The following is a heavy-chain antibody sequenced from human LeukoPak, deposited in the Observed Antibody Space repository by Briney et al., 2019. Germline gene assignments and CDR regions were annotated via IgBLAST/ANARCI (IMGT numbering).Heavy chain of an antibody. J-gene: IGHJ4*02. CDR3: ARDRNSGYDPIGPRDY. D-gene: IGHD5-12*01. Sequence: GGSLRLSCAASGFTFSTYAMHWVRQAPGKGLEWVAVISYDGSSKYYADSVKGRFTISRDNSKNTLYLQMNSLRAEDTAVYYCARDRNSGYDPIGPRDYWGQGTLVTVSS. CDR2: ISYDGSSK. CDR1: GFTFSTYA. V-gene: IGHV3-30*04.